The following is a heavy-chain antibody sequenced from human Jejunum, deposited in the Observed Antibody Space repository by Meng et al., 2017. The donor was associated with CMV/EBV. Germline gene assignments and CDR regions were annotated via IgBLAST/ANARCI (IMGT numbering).Heavy chain of an antibody. CDR1: GFTISNYV. V-gene: IGHV3-23*01. J-gene: IGHJ4*02. CDR3: AKDGGTYSGGFDY. D-gene: IGHD4-23*01. CDR2: ISSSGGST. Sequence: SGFTISNYVVSWVRQAPGKGLGWVSSISSSGGSTYYADSVKGRFTISRHSFKNTMYLQMNSLRAEDTAVYYCAKDGGTYSGGFDYWGQGTLVTVSS.